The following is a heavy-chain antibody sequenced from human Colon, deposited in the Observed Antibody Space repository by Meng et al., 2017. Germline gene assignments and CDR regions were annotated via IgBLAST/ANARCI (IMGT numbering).Heavy chain of an antibody. CDR1: GFTFGYDL. CDR3: SRHLHGYNFFDS. CDR2: IRTNAHGETS. J-gene: IGHJ4*02. D-gene: IGHD5-24*01. V-gene: IGHV3-49*02. Sequence: SLKISCSGPGFTFGYDLMNWFRQAPGKGLEWVGIIRTNAHGETSENAASVKGRFILSRDDSKNTVYLQMNTLKAEDTDVYYCSRHLHGYNFFDSWGQGTLVTVSS.